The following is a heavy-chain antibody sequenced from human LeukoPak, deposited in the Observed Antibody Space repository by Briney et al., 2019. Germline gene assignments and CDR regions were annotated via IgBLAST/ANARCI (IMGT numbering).Heavy chain of an antibody. V-gene: IGHV3-7*01. CDR2: IKQEGREK. Sequence: GGSLRLSCAASGVTFSSNWMSWVRQAAGKGVEGVANIKQEGREKYYVDSVKGRFTISSDNAKNSLYLQMNSLRAEDTAVYYCASSRYDFWSGYSTDYYYIDVWGKGTTVTVSS. D-gene: IGHD3-3*01. J-gene: IGHJ6*03. CDR3: ASSRYDFWSGYSTDYYYIDV. CDR1: GVTFSSNW.